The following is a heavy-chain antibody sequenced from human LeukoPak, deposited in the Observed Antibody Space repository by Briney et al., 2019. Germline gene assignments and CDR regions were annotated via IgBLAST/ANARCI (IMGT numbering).Heavy chain of an antibody. J-gene: IGHJ5*02. Sequence: PSETLSLTCAVYGGSFSGYYWSWIRQPPGKGLEWIGEINHSGSTNYNPSLKSRVTISVDTSKNQFSLKLSSVTAADTAVYYCARGLLTYYYDSWWFDPWGQGTLVTVSS. V-gene: IGHV4-34*01. CDR3: ARGLLTYYYDSWWFDP. D-gene: IGHD3-22*01. CDR2: INHSGST. CDR1: GGSFSGYY.